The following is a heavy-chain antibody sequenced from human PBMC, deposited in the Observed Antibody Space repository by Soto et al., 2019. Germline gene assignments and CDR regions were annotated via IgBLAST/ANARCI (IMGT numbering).Heavy chain of an antibody. CDR1: GGTFSSYA. V-gene: IGHV1-69*13. CDR3: ARDQGAYDMVSCYPPGLYGLDV. J-gene: IGHJ6*02. CDR2: IIPIFGAA. D-gene: IGHD3-9*01. Sequence: SVKVSCKASGGTFSSYAISWVRQAPGQGLEWMGGIIPIFGAANYAQKFQGRVTITADESTSTAYMELSSLRSEDTAVYYCARDQGAYDMVSCYPPGLYGLDVWGQGTTVTVAS.